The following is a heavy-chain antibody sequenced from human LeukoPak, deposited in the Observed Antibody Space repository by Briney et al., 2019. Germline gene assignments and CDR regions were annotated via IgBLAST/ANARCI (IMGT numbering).Heavy chain of an antibody. Sequence: ASVKVSCKASGYTFTSYYMHWVRQAAGQGLEWMAIINPSGDNTNYAQKFQGRVTMTRDTPTSTVYMEVSSLRSDDTAVYYCARGRTNGFNTFDYWGPGTLVTVSS. D-gene: IGHD5-24*01. CDR3: ARGRTNGFNTFDY. CDR2: INPSGDNT. V-gene: IGHV1-46*01. J-gene: IGHJ4*02. CDR1: GYTFTSYY.